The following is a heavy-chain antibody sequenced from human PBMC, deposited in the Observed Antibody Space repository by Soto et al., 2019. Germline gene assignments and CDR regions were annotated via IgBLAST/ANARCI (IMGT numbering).Heavy chain of an antibody. J-gene: IGHJ4*02. Sequence: NPSETLSLTCTVSGGSISSYYWSWIRQPPGKGLEWIGYIYYSGSTNYNPSLKSRVTISVDTSKNQFSLKLSSVTAADTAVYYCARLRYFDWCPFDYWGQGTLVTVSS. CDR2: IYYSGST. V-gene: IGHV4-59*08. CDR1: GGSISSYY. CDR3: ARLRYFDWCPFDY. D-gene: IGHD3-9*01.